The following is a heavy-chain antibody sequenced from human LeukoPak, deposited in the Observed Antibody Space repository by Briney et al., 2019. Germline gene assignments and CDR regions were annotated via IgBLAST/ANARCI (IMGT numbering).Heavy chain of an antibody. CDR3: VRAPPWIQLFGMDV. CDR2: ISSRSSYG. J-gene: IGHJ6*02. CDR1: GFTFSDYY. Sequence: GGSLRLSCAASGFTFSDYYTSWIRHAPGEGLKCVSYISSRSSYGKYEVTVKGRFTISRDNAKNSLYLQINSLRAEDTGVYFCVRAPPWIQLFGMDVWGQGTTVTVSS. D-gene: IGHD5-18*01. V-gene: IGHV3-11*06.